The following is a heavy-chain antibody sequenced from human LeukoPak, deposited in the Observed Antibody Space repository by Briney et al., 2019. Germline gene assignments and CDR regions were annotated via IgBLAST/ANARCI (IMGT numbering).Heavy chain of an antibody. CDR3: ATDIDRLFQLDY. Sequence: EASVKVSCKVSGYTLTELSMHWVRQAPGKGLEWMGGFDPEDGETIYAQKFQGRVTMTEDTSTDTAYMELSSLRSEDTAVYYCATDIDRLFQLDYWGQGTLVTASS. V-gene: IGHV1-24*01. CDR2: FDPEDGET. J-gene: IGHJ4*02. CDR1: GYTLTELS. D-gene: IGHD1-14*01.